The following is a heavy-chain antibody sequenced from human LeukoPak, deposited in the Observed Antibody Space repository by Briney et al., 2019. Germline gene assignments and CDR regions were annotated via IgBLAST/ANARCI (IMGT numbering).Heavy chain of an antibody. Sequence: SVKVSCKASGGTFSSYAISWVRQAPGQGLEWMGRIIPILGIANYAQKFQGRVTITADKSTSTAYMELSSLRSEDTAVYYCARVKATRYSSGWLRKLNPLGDSERYYYYYGMDVWGQGTTVTVSS. J-gene: IGHJ6*02. CDR1: GGTFSSYA. D-gene: IGHD6-19*01. CDR2: IIPILGIA. V-gene: IGHV1-69*04. CDR3: ARVKATRYSSGWLRKLNPLGDSERYYYYYGMDV.